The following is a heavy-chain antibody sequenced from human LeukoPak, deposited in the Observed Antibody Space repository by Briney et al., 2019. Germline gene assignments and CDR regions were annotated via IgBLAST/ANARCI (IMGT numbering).Heavy chain of an antibody. CDR1: GFTVSNSY. V-gene: IGHV3-66*04. CDR2: IYSGGNT. Sequence: GGSLRLSCAASGFTVSNSYINWGRQAPGKGLEWVSIIYSGGNTYYADSVRGRFIISRDNSENTVYLQMNSLRAEDTAVYFCARPPGLAGHYSYYYGVDVWGQGTTVTVSS. D-gene: IGHD6-19*01. J-gene: IGHJ6*02. CDR3: ARPPGLAGHYSYYYGVDV.